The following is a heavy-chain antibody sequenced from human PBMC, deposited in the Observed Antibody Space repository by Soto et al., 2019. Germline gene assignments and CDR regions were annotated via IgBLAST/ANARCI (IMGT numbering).Heavy chain of an antibody. Sequence: PGESLKISCQGSGFSFTNFWIGWVRQMPGKGLEWMGVIYPGDSDTRYSPSFQGQVTISADKSISTAYLQWSSLKASDTAMYYCARRYDAFDIWGQGTMVTVSS. V-gene: IGHV5-51*01. CDR1: GFSFTNFW. CDR3: ARRYDAFDI. CDR2: IYPGDSDT. J-gene: IGHJ3*02.